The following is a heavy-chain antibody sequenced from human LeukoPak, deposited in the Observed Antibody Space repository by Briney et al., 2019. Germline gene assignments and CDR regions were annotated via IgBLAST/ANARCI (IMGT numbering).Heavy chain of an antibody. D-gene: IGHD2-21*01. J-gene: IGHJ6*03. V-gene: IGHV1-69*05. CDR2: MIPIFGTA. CDR1: GGTFSSYA. CDR3: AQNIFNPAPRYYYYMDV. Sequence: ASVTVSCKASGGTFSSYAISWVRQAPGQGLEWMGGMIPIFGTANYAQKFQGRVTITTDESTSTAYMELSSLRSEDTAVYYCAQNIFNPAPRYYYYMDVWGQGTPVTVSS.